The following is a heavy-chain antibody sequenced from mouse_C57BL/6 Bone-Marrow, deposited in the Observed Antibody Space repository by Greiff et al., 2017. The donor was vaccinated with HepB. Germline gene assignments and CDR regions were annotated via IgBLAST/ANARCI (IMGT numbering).Heavy chain of an antibody. V-gene: IGHV1-82*01. CDR2: IYPGDGDT. CDR3: ARWGDDYDVGWFAY. J-gene: IGHJ3*01. D-gene: IGHD2-4*01. Sequence: VQLQQSGPELVKPGASVKISCKASGYAFSSSWMNWVKQRPGKGLEWIGRIYPGDGDTNYNGKFKGKATLTADKSSSTAYMQLSSLTSEDSAVYFCARWGDDYDVGWFAYWGQGTLVTVSA. CDR1: GYAFSSSW.